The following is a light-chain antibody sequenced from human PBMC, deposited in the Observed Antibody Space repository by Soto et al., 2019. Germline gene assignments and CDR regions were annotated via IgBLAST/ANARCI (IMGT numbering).Light chain of an antibody. CDR3: QQYGNTHLT. CDR1: QSVSSN. Sequence: IVMTQSPATLFVSPWERASLSFRASQSVSSNLAWYQQKPGQAPRLLIYGAPSRATGIPDRFRGSGSGTDFTLTIRRLEPEDFAVYYCQQYGNTHLTLGGGTKV. CDR2: GAP. J-gene: IGKJ4*01. V-gene: IGKV3-20*01.